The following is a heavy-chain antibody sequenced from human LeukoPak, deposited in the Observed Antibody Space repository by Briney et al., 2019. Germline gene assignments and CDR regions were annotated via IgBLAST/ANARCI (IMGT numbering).Heavy chain of an antibody. V-gene: IGHV1-69*05. CDR1: GGTFSSYA. CDR3: AREGSSSSWYIEPGGEANWFDP. J-gene: IGHJ5*02. Sequence: GASVKVSCKASGGTFSSYAISWVRQAPGQGLEWMGGIIPIFGTANYAQKLQGRVTMTTDTSTSTAYMELRSLRSDDTAVYYCAREGSSSSWYIEPGGEANWFDPWGQGTLVTVSS. D-gene: IGHD6-13*01. CDR2: IIPIFGTA.